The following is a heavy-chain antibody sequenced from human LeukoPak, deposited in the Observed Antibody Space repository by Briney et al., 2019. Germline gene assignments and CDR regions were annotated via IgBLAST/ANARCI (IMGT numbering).Heavy chain of an antibody. J-gene: IGHJ4*02. D-gene: IGHD6-19*01. Sequence: GGSLRLSCAASRFTFSSYAMSWVRQAPVKGLEWVSAISGSVGSTYYADSVKGRFTISRDNSKNTLYLQMNSLRAGDTAVYYCARTVAGTEHFDYWGQGTLVTVSS. CDR2: ISGSVGST. CDR1: RFTFSSYA. CDR3: ARTVAGTEHFDY. V-gene: IGHV3-23*01.